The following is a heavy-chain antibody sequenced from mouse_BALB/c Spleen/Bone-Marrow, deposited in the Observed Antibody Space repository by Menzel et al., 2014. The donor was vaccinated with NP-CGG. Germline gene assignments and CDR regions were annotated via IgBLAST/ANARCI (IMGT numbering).Heavy chain of an antibody. CDR1: GYTFTDYA. D-gene: IGHD1-2*01. V-gene: IGHV1S137*01. J-gene: IGHJ1*01. CDR3: ARETLLRSGYFDV. Sequence: VQGVESGAELVRPGVSVKISCKGSGYTFTDYAMHWVKQSHAKSLGWIGVISTYYGDASYNQKFKGKATMTIDKSSSTAYMELARLTSEDSAIYYCARETLLRSGYFDVWGAGTTVTVSS. CDR2: ISTYYGDA.